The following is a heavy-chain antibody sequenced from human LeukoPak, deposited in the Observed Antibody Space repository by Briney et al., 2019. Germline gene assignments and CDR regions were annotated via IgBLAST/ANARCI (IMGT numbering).Heavy chain of an antibody. CDR1: GFTFSGYG. CDR2: ISGSGGST. V-gene: IGHV3-23*01. J-gene: IGHJ6*03. D-gene: IGHD4-17*01. CDR3: AKGLDGDYGIYYYYYMDV. Sequence: PGGSLRLSCAASGFTFSGYGMSWVRQAPGKGLEWVSAISGSGGSTYYADSVKGRFTISRDNSKNTLYLQMNSLRAEDTAVYYCAKGLDGDYGIYYYYYMDVWGKGTTVTISS.